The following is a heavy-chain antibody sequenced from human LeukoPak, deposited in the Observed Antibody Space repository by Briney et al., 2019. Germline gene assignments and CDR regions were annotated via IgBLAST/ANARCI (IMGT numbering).Heavy chain of an antibody. CDR2: INPNSGGT. V-gene: IGHV1-2*02. J-gene: IGHJ4*02. CDR1: GYTFTGYY. D-gene: IGHD3-22*01. CDR3: ARTVPYYDSSGYRDY. Sequence: GASVKVSCKASGYTFTGYYMHWVRQAPGQGLEWMGWINPNSGGTNCAQKFQGRVTMTRDTSISTAYMELSRLRSDDTAVYYCARTVPYYDSSGYRDYWGQGTLVTVSS.